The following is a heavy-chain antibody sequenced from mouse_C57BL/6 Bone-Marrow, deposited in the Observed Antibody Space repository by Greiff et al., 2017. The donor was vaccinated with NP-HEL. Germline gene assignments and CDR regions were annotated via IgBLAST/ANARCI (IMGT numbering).Heavy chain of an antibody. CDR2: IYPRSGNT. D-gene: IGHD1-1*01. J-gene: IGHJ1*03. Sequence: VKLMESGAELARPGASVKLSCKASGYTFTSYGISWVKQRTGQGLEWIGEIYPRSGNTYYNEKFKGKATLTADKSSSTAYMELRSLTSEDSAVYFCARLTTVVVTRYFDVWGTGTTVTVSS. CDR3: ARLTTVVVTRYFDV. V-gene: IGHV1-81*01. CDR1: GYTFTSYG.